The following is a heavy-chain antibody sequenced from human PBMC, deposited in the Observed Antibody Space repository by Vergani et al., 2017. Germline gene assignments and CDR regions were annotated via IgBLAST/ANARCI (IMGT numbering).Heavy chain of an antibody. Sequence: EVQLVESGGGLVKPGGSLRLSCAASGFTFSSYSMNWVRQAPGKGLEWVSSISSSNTYIYYTDSVKGRFTLSRDNAKNSLYLQMNSLRAEDTAVYYCARDNWYDYWGQGTLVTVSS. J-gene: IGHJ5*01. CDR2: ISSSNTYI. CDR1: GFTFSSYS. V-gene: IGHV3-21*01. CDR3: ARDNWYDY.